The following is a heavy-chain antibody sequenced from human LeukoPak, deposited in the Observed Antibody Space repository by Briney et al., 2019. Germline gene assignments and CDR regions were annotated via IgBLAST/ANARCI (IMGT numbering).Heavy chain of an antibody. D-gene: IGHD6-13*01. CDR2: ISDSGDNT. CDR3: AKDAALALYYFDY. J-gene: IGHJ4*02. V-gene: IGHV3-23*01. CDR1: GFTFSSYA. Sequence: GGSLRLSCVASGFTFSSYAMSWVRQAPGKGLEWVSTISDSGDNTYYADSVKGRFTISRDNSKNTLYLQMNSLRAEDTAIYYCAKDAALALYYFDYWGQGTLVTVSS.